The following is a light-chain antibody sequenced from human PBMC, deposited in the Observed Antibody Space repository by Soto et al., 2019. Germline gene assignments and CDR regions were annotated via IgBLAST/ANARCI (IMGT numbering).Light chain of an antibody. Sequence: EIVMTQSPATLSVSPGERATLSCRSSQSVSSNLAWYQQKPGQAPRLLISDASNRATGIPARFSGSGSGTDFTLTISSLEPEDFAVYYCHQHQYWPPITFGQGTRLEIK. CDR2: DAS. J-gene: IGKJ5*01. CDR3: HQHQYWPPIT. V-gene: IGKV3D-15*01. CDR1: QSVSSN.